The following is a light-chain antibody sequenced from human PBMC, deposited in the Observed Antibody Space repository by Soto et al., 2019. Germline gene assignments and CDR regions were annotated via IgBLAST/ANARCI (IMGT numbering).Light chain of an antibody. CDR2: GSS. CDR3: QTYDSNLCSTV. J-gene: IGLJ2*01. Sequence: QSVLTQPPSVSGAPGQRVTISCTGCSSNIGAGYDVHWYRQLPGTAPKLLIYGSSNRPSGVPDRFSRSKSGTSASLTITGLLREHHAYYNFQTYDSNLCSTVFGGGTKLTVL. CDR1: SSNIGAGYD. V-gene: IGLV1-40*01.